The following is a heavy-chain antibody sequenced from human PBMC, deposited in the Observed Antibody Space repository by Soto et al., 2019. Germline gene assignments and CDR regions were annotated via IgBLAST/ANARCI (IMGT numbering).Heavy chain of an antibody. V-gene: IGHV1-69*13. Sequence: SVKVSCKASGGTFSSYAISWVRQAPGQGLEWMGGIIPIFGTANYAQKFQGRVTITADESTSTAYMELSSLRSEDTAVYYCARRTTVTTYYYGMDVWGQGTTVTVSS. J-gene: IGHJ6*02. CDR1: GGTFSSYA. CDR2: IIPIFGTA. CDR3: ARRTTVTTYYYGMDV. D-gene: IGHD4-17*01.